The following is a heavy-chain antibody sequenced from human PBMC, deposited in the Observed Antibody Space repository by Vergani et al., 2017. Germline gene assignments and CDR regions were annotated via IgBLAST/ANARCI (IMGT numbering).Heavy chain of an antibody. CDR1: GYTFSSSG. J-gene: IGHJ4*02. V-gene: IGHV3-33*01. CDR2: IWYGESRK. CDR3: ARDRCSENYCLDF. D-gene: IGHD1-26*01. Sequence: QVQLVESGGDVVQPGRSLKLSCVASGYTFSSSGMHWVRQAPGKGLEWVAVIWYGESRKYYADSVRGRFTISRDTSRNTLYLQMSSLTAEDTAVYYCARDRCSENYCLDFWGQGTLVTVTS.